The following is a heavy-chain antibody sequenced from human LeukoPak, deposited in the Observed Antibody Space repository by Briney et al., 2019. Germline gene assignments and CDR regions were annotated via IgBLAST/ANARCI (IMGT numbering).Heavy chain of an antibody. CDR2: TWYDGSNE. D-gene: IGHD4-17*01. CDR3: AKELTATTSPFFDQ. CDR1: GFTFSNYG. Sequence: GGSLRLSCAASGFTFSNYGRDWVRQPPGKGREGVAGTWYDGSNEYYADSVKGRFTISRDNFKNMMYLEMSSLRAEDSAVYYCAKELTATTSPFFDQWGQGILVTVS. V-gene: IGHV3-33*06. J-gene: IGHJ4*02.